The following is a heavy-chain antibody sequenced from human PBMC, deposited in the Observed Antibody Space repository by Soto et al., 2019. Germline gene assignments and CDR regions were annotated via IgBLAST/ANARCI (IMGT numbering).Heavy chain of an antibody. J-gene: IGHJ6*02. Sequence: PLETLSLTCTVSGGSVSSGSYYWSWIRQPPGKGLEWIGYIYYSGSTNYNPSLKSRVTISVDTSKNQFSLKLSSVTAADTAVYYCARGGCTNGVCYIYGPYYYYYGMDVWGQGTTVTVSS. CDR3: ARGGCTNGVCYIYGPYYYYYGMDV. D-gene: IGHD2-8*01. CDR2: IYYSGST. CDR1: GGSVSSGSYY. V-gene: IGHV4-61*01.